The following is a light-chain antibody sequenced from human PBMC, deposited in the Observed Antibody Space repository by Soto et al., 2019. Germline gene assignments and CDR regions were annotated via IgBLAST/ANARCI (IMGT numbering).Light chain of an antibody. J-gene: IGKJ5*01. CDR3: QHYYSAPIT. V-gene: IGKV4-1*01. Sequence: DIVMTQSPDSLAVSLGERATINCKSSQSVLSSSNNKNYLAWFQHKAGQPPKLLIYWASARESGVPDRFSGSGSETDFTLSISSLRAEDVAVYYCQHYYSAPITFGQGTRLEIK. CDR2: WAS. CDR1: QSVLSSSNNKNY.